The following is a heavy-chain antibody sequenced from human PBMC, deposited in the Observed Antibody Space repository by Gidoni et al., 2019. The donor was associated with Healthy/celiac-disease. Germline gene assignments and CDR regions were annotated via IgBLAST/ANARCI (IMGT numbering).Heavy chain of an antibody. D-gene: IGHD3-22*01. CDR3: ARGGYYDSSGYYGY. Sequence: HLQESGLPLVKPSQPLSPSCTVSVYSISSGYYWGWIRQPPGKGLEWIGSIDHSGSTYYNPSLKSRVTISVDTSKNQFSLKLSSVTAADTDVYYCARGGYYDSSGYYGYWGQGTLVTVSS. J-gene: IGHJ4*02. V-gene: IGHV4-38-2*02. CDR2: IDHSGST. CDR1: VYSISSGYY.